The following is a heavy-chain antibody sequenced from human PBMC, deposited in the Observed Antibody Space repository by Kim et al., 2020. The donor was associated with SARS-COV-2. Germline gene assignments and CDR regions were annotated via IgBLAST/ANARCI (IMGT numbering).Heavy chain of an antibody. D-gene: IGHD3-3*01. J-gene: IGHJ6*02. V-gene: IGHV3-33*01. CDR3: ARDDARFNYGMDV. Sequence: YADSVEGRFTISRDNSKNTLYLQMTSLRAEDTAVYYCARDDARFNYGMDVWGQGTTVTVSS.